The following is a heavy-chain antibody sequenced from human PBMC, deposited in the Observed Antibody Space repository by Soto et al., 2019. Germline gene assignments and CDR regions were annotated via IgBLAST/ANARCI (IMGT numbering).Heavy chain of an antibody. D-gene: IGHD7-27*01. V-gene: IGHV3-53*01. CDR1: TARRSY. J-gene: IGHJ4*02. CDR3: ARTTGVIKVISAFDH. CDR2: IYSGGST. Sequence: TARRSYIRVVRQAPGKGMELFSVIYSGGSTSYADSLKGRFTIPRHNSKNTLYLQMNSLRAEDTVVYYCARTTGVIKVISAFDHCGQWNP.